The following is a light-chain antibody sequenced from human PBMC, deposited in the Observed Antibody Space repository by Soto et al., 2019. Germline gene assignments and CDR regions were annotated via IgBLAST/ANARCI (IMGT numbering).Light chain of an antibody. CDR3: QQYNNWPPLT. CDR1: QSISNN. J-gene: IGKJ4*01. CDR2: GAS. Sequence: EIVMTQSPATLSVSPGERATLSCRASQSISNNLAWYQQKRGQAPRLLIYGASTRATGIPARFSGSGSGTEFTLSIRGLQPEDFAVYYCQQYNNWPPLTYGGGTKVEI. V-gene: IGKV3-15*01.